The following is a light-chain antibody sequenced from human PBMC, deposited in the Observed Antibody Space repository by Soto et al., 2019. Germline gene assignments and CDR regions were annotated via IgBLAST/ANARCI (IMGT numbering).Light chain of an antibody. Sequence: QSALTQPASVSRSPGQSFTISCTGTSSDVGGYNYVSWYQQHPGKAPKLMIYEVSNRPSGVSNRFSGSKSGNTASLTISGLQAEDEADYYCSSYTSSSTRVFGGGTQLTVL. CDR3: SSYTSSSTRV. CDR2: EVS. J-gene: IGLJ2*01. CDR1: SSDVGGYNY. V-gene: IGLV2-14*01.